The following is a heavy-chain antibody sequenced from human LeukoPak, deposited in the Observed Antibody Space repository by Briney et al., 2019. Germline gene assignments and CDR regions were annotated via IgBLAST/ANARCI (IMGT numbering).Heavy chain of an antibody. J-gene: IGHJ4*02. CDR2: INHSGST. CDR1: GGSFSGYY. Sequence: SETLSLTCAVYGGSFSGYYWSWIRQPPGKGLEWIGEINHSGSTNYNPSLKSRVTISVDTSKNQFSLKLGSVTAADTAVYYCARGEGVVPDYWGQGTLVTVSS. D-gene: IGHD3-10*01. V-gene: IGHV4-34*01. CDR3: ARGEGVVPDY.